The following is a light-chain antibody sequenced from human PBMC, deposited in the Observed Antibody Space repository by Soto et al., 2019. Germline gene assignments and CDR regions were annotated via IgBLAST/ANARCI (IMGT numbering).Light chain of an antibody. V-gene: IGKV1-39*01. J-gene: IGKJ1*01. CDR3: QQSYSTPWT. CDR1: QSISSY. CDR2: AAS. Sequence: DIQMTQSPSSPSASVGDRVTITCRASQSISSYLNWYQQKPGKAPKLLIYAASSLQSGVPSRFSGSGSGTDFTLTISSLQPEDSATYYCQQSYSTPWTFGQGTKVDIK.